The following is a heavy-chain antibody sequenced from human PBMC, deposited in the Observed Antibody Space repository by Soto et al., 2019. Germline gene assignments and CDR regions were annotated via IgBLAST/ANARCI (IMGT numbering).Heavy chain of an antibody. CDR1: GYTFSTYD. CDR3: ARVNYYGSGSYQDFFYFYALDV. Sequence: SVKVSCKTSGYTFSTYDINWVRQAPGQGLEWMGWMNPNSGDTGYAQKFLGRLTMTRDSSIRTVYMELSSLSSEDTAVYYCARVNYYGSGSYQDFFYFYALDVWGQGTTVTVSS. CDR2: MNPNSGDT. V-gene: IGHV1-8*01. J-gene: IGHJ6*02. D-gene: IGHD3-10*01.